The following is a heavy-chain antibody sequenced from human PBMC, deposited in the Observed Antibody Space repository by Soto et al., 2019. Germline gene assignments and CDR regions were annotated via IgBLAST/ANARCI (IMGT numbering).Heavy chain of an antibody. CDR2: INSDGSRT. J-gene: IGHJ4*02. Sequence: EVHLVESGGGLVQAGGSLRLSCAASGFTFTDYWTHWVRQAPGKGLVWVSRINSDGSRTSYADSVTGRFTISRDNAKNTLYLKINSLRVEDTALYYCARKPYGVFYFAYWGQEPLVTVSS. D-gene: IGHD4-17*01. CDR1: GFTFTDYW. CDR3: ARKPYGVFYFAY. V-gene: IGHV3-74*01.